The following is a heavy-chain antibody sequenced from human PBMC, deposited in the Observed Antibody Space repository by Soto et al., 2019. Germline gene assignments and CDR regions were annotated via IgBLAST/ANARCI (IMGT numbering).Heavy chain of an antibody. CDR2: INYSGST. Sequence: SETLSLTCTVSGGFIISCDYYWSWIRQPPGKGLEWIGYINYSGSTYYNPSLKSRATISVDTSKNQFSLKLSSVTAADTAVYYCARDGRGGPMDVWGQGTTVTVSS. CDR1: GGFIISCDYY. V-gene: IGHV4-30-4*01. CDR3: ARDGRGGPMDV. D-gene: IGHD3-10*01. J-gene: IGHJ6*02.